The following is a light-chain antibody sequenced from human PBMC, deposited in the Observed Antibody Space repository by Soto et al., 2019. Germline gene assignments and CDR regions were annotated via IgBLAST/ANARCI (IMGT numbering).Light chain of an antibody. CDR1: QSVSSY. V-gene: IGKV3-11*01. J-gene: IGKJ2*01. Sequence: EIVLTQSPATLSLSPGERATLSCRASQSVSSYLAWYQQKPGQAPRLLIYDASNRATGIPARFSDSGSGTDFALTVSSLEPEDFAVYYCQQRSNWYTFGQGTKLEIK. CDR3: QQRSNWYT. CDR2: DAS.